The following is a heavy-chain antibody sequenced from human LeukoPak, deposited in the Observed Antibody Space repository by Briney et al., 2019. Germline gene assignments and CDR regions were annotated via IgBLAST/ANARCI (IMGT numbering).Heavy chain of an antibody. Sequence: PGRSLRLSCAASGFTFDDYAMHWVRQVPGKGLEWVSGISRNSGSIGYADSVKGRFTISRDNAKNCLYLQMNSLRAEDTALYYCAKCECSGGSCYSGWFDPWGQGTLVTVSS. CDR2: ISRNSGSI. CDR1: GFTFDDYA. D-gene: IGHD2-15*01. CDR3: AKCECSGGSCYSGWFDP. J-gene: IGHJ5*02. V-gene: IGHV3-9*01.